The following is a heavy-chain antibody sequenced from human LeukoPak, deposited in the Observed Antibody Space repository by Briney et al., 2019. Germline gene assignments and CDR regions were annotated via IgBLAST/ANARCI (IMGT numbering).Heavy chain of an antibody. J-gene: IGHJ4*02. V-gene: IGHV4-59*01. Sequence: PSETLSLTCTVSGGSISSYYWSWIRQPPGKGLEWIGYIYYSGSTNYNPSLRSRVTISVDTSKNQFSLKLSSVTAADTAVYYCERTNIAVAGTMDYWGQGTLVTVSS. CDR1: GGSISSYY. CDR3: ERTNIAVAGTMDY. CDR2: IYYSGST. D-gene: IGHD6-19*01.